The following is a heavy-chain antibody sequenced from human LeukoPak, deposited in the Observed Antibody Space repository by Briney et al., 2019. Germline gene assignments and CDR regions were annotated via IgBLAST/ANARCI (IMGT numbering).Heavy chain of an antibody. V-gene: IGHV2-70*17. J-gene: IGHJ4*02. CDR1: GFSLSTSGMC. Sequence: SGPTLVNPAQTLTLTCTFSGFSLSTSGMCVSWIRQPPGKALEWLARIDWDDDKFYSTSLKTRLTISKDTSKNQVVLTMTNMDPVDTATYYCARIVRSARFGELLDYWGQGTLVTVSS. CDR3: ARIVRSARFGELLDY. CDR2: IDWDDDK. D-gene: IGHD3-10*01.